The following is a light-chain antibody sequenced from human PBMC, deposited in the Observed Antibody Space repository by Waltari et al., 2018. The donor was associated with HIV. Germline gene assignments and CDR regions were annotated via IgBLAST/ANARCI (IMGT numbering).Light chain of an antibody. J-gene: IGLJ1*01. V-gene: IGLV1-44*01. CDR2: NNY. CDR1: SSNIGSNP. CDR3: VHWDDSLDGYV. Sequence: QSVLTQPPSASGTPGQRVTLSCSGGSSNIGSNPVNWYQHLPGAAPKLLMYNNYQRPSGVPDRFSGSKSGTSASLAISGLQSEDEADYYCVHWDDSLDGYVFGTGTKVTVL.